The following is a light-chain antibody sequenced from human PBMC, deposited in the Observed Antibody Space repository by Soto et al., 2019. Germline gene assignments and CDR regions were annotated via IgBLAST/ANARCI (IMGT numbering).Light chain of an antibody. CDR3: QQRSNWPLT. CDR1: QSVSSY. CDR2: DAS. V-gene: IGKV3-11*01. Sequence: EIGLTQSPATLSLSPGERATLSGRASQSVSSYLAWYQQKPGQAPRLLIYDASNRATGIPARFSGSGSGTDFTLTISSLEPEDFAVYYCQQRSNWPLTFGGGTKVDIK. J-gene: IGKJ4*01.